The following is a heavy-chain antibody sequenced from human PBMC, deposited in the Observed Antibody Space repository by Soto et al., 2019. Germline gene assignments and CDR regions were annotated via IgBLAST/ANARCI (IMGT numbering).Heavy chain of an antibody. CDR1: GISFSSHT. CDR3: AREGGNYYYYYGMDD. D-gene: IGHD4-4*01. Sequence: EVQVVESGGGLVKPGGSLRLSCAASGISFSSHTMNWVRQAPGKGLEWVSSISSSSTYIYYADSVKGRFTISRDNAQNSLYLQMNSVRAEDTAVYYCAREGGNYYYYYGMDDWGQGTTVTVSS. CDR2: ISSSSTYI. V-gene: IGHV3-21*01. J-gene: IGHJ6*02.